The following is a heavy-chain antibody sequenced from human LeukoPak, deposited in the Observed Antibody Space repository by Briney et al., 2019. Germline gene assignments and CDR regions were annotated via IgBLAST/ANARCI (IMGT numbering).Heavy chain of an antibody. J-gene: IGHJ4*02. V-gene: IGHV3-23*01. CDR1: GLTFSSIA. CDR2: ISGSGISR. D-gene: IGHD4-11*01. Sequence: GGSMRLSCAASGLTFSSIAMNWVRQAPGKGLEWVSGISGSGISRGYADSVKGRFTISRDNSKNTVLLQMDSLRAEDTAIYYCAKRSGVYSDNSGVFDYWGQGSLVTVSS. CDR3: AKRSGVYSDNSGVFDY.